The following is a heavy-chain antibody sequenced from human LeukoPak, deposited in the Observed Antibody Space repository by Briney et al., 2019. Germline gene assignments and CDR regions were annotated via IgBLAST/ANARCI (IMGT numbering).Heavy chain of an antibody. Sequence: PSETLSLTCTVSGGSISSSSYYWGWIRQPPGKGLEWIGSIYYSGSTYYNPSLKSRVTISVDTSDNQFSLKLTSVTVADTAVYYCARGTPGYDYWGQGTLVTVSS. J-gene: IGHJ4*02. D-gene: IGHD4-23*01. V-gene: IGHV4-39*07. CDR3: ARGTPGYDY. CDR2: IYYSGST. CDR1: GGSISSSSYY.